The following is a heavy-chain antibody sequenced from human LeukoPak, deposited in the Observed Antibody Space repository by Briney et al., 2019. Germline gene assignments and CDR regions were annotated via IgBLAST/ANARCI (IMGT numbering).Heavy chain of an antibody. J-gene: IGHJ4*02. Sequence: SETLSVTCTVSGGSISSSSYYWGWIRQPPGRGLEWIGSIFYSGSTYSHPFLKSRVTISVDTSKNQLSLKLSSVTAADTAVYYCARGDPALDYWGQGTLVTVSS. CDR1: GGSISSSSYY. CDR3: ARGDPALDY. CDR2: IFYSGST. V-gene: IGHV4-39*01.